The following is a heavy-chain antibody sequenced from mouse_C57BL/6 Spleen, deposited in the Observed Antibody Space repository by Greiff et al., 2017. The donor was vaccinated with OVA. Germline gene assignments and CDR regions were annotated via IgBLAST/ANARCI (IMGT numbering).Heavy chain of an antibody. D-gene: IGHD3-1*01. Sequence: QVQLKQSGAELVKPGASVKISCKASGYAFSSYWMNWVKQRPGKGLEWIGQIYPGDGDTNYNGKFKGKATLTADKSSSTAYMQLSSLTSEDSAVYFCARGTAQATLGYWGQGTTLTVSS. CDR1: GYAFSSYW. J-gene: IGHJ2*01. CDR3: ARGTAQATLGY. V-gene: IGHV1-80*01. CDR2: IYPGDGDT.